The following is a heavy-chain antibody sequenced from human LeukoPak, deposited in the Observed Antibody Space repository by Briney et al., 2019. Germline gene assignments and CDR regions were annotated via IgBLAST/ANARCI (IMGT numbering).Heavy chain of an antibody. CDR1: GYSISSGYY. Sequence: SETLSLTCAVSGYSISSGYYWGWIRPPPGKGLEWIGSVYHSGSTYYNPSLKSRVTISVDTSKNQFSLKLSSVTAADTAVYYCARHGNYYDTSQSDPRGQGTLVTVSS. V-gene: IGHV4-38-2*01. J-gene: IGHJ5*02. CDR2: VYHSGST. D-gene: IGHD3-22*01. CDR3: ARHGNYYDTSQSDP.